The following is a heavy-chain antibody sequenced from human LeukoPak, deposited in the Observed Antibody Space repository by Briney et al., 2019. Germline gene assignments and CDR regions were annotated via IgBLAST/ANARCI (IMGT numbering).Heavy chain of an antibody. J-gene: IGHJ3*02. CDR3: AKDSWESTIFGVVLPFDI. Sequence: GGSLRLSCAASGFTFSSYAMSWVRQAPGKGLEWVSAISGSGGSTYYADSVKGRFTISRDNSKNTLYLQMNSLRAEDTAVYYCAKDSWESTIFGVVLPFDIWGQGTMVTVSS. CDR2: ISGSGGST. CDR1: GFTFSSYA. D-gene: IGHD3-3*01. V-gene: IGHV3-23*01.